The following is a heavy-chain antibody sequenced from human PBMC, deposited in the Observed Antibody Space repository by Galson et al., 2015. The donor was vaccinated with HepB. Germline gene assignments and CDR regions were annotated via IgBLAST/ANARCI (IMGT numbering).Heavy chain of an antibody. CDR1: GLTFVHHT. V-gene: IGHV3-43*01. CDR3: TKGSQSSGWYASDY. CDR2: ISNDALVT. Sequence: SLRLSCAASGLTFVHHTLPWVRQAPGNGLECVSHISNDALVTFYADSVTDRFTISSANNKNSLYLQMNSLRTEDTAFYYCTKGSQSSGWYASDYWGQGTLVIVSS. D-gene: IGHD6-19*01. J-gene: IGHJ4*02.